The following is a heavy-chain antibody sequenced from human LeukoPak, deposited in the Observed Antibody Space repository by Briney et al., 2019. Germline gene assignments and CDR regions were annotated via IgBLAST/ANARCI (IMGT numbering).Heavy chain of an antibody. V-gene: IGHV1-18*04. CDR3: ARDQGYCGGDCRDAFDI. Sequence: ASVKVSCKASGYTFTGYYIHWVRQAPGQGLEWMGWISAYNGNTNYAQKLQGRVTMTTDTSTSTAYMELRSLRSDDTAVYYCARDQGYCGGDCRDAFDIWGQGTMVTVSS. CDR2: ISAYNGNT. J-gene: IGHJ3*02. D-gene: IGHD2-21*02. CDR1: GYTFTGYY.